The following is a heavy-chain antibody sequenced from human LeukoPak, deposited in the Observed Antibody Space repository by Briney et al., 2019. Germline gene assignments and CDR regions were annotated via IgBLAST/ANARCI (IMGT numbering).Heavy chain of an antibody. V-gene: IGHV3-23*01. CDR2: LSSSGITT. J-gene: IGHJ4*01. CDR1: GFTFSNSA. Sequence: GGSLRLSCAASGFTFSNSAMSWVRQAPGKGLEWVSTLSSSGITTYYADSVKGRFTISRDNSKNTLYLQMNSLRAEDTAVYYCAKGIYSSGWSYFDYWGHGTLVTVSS. D-gene: IGHD6-19*01. CDR3: AKGIYSSGWSYFDY.